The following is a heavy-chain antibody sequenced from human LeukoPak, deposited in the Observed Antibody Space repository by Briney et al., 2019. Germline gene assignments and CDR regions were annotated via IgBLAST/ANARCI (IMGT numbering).Heavy chain of an antibody. CDR1: GFTFSRYS. J-gene: IGHJ4*02. CDR3: ARGYGGNVRGRVPFDY. CDR2: ISSSSNTV. Sequence: GGSLRLSCAASGFTFSRYSMNWVRQAPGKGLECLSYISSSSNTVYYADSVKGRFTISRDNAKKSLYLQMNSLRAEDTAVYYCARGYGGNVRGRVPFDYWGQGTLVTVSS. D-gene: IGHD4-23*01. V-gene: IGHV3-48*04.